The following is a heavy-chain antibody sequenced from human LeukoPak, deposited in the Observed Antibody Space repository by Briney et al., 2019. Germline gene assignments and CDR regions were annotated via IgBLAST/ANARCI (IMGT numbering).Heavy chain of an antibody. CDR3: ARGGPWAHYPNIVVVPAAIRERYYYYMDV. D-gene: IGHD2-2*02. J-gene: IGHJ6*03. Sequence: SETLSLTCAVYGGSFSGYYWSWIRQPPGKGLEWIGEINHSGSTNYNPSLKSRVTISVDTSKNQFSLKLSSVTAADTAVYYCARGGPWAHYPNIVVVPAAIRERYYYYMDVWGKGTTVTVSS. CDR2: INHSGST. CDR1: GGSFSGYY. V-gene: IGHV4-34*01.